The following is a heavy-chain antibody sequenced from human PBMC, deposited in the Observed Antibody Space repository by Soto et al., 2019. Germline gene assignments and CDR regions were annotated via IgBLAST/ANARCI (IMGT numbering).Heavy chain of an antibody. CDR3: ARLLWYSSSWYFDY. J-gene: IGHJ4*02. D-gene: IGHD6-13*01. CDR2: IYYSGFT. Sequence: PSETLSLTCTVSGGSISSGGYYWTWIRQHPGKGLEWIGYIYYSGFTYYNPSLKSRVTISVDTSKNQFSLKLSSVTAADTAVYYCARLLWYSSSWYFDYWGQGTLVTVSS. CDR1: GGSISSGGYY. V-gene: IGHV4-31*03.